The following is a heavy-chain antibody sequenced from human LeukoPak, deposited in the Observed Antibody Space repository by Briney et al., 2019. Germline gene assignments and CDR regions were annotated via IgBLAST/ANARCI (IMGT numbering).Heavy chain of an antibody. CDR3: AKDLSHRYSSSWTVYFDY. D-gene: IGHD6-13*01. Sequence: GGSLRLSCAASGFTFSYYAMSWVRQAPGKGLEWVSGISGSGGSTYYADSVKGRFTISRDNSKNTLYLQMNSLRAEDTAVYYCAKDLSHRYSSSWTVYFDYWGQGTLVTVSS. V-gene: IGHV3-23*01. CDR1: GFTFSYYA. CDR2: ISGSGGST. J-gene: IGHJ4*02.